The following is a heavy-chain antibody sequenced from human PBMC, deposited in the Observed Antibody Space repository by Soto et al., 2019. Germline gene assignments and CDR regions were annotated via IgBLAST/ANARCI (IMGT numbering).Heavy chain of an antibody. Sequence: QVQLVESGGGVVQPGRSLRLSCAASGFTFSNYGMHWVRQAPGKGLEWMALILHDGSAEYYADSVKGRFTISRDNSKSTLYLQMNRLRAEDTAVYYCARRRYGYSFYLYYGMDVCGQGTTVTVSS. D-gene: IGHD4-4*01. CDR2: ILHDGSAE. CDR3: ARRRYGYSFYLYYGMDV. V-gene: IGHV3-30*03. J-gene: IGHJ6*02. CDR1: GFTFSNYG.